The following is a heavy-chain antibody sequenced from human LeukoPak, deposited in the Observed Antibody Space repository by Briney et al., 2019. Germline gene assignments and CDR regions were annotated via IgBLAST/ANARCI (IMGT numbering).Heavy chain of an antibody. D-gene: IGHD6-13*01. CDR3: AREEHRLAEAGTSAFDL. CDR1: GFTFSENW. Sequence: VGSLRLSCVASGFTFSENWMHRVRQAPGKGLAWVSHINRDGGLTNYADSVKGRFTISTDNARNTVYLQMSSLRVEDTAIYFCAREEHRLAEAGTSAFDLGGQGTLVTVSP. J-gene: IGHJ3*01. V-gene: IGHV3-74*01. CDR2: INRDGGLT.